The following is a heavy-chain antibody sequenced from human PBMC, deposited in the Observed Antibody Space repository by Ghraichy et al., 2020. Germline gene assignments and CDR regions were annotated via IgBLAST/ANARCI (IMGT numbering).Heavy chain of an antibody. CDR3: ARLYCSTTNCLDS. D-gene: IGHD2-2*01. CDR1: GGSISSYY. J-gene: IGHJ4*02. Sequence: SQTLSLTCTVSGGSISSYYWSWIRQPPGKGLEWIGYVYYSGYTRFNPSLESRVTISVDTSKNQFSLKVKSVTAADTAVYYCARLYCSTTNCLDSWGQGTLVTVSA. V-gene: IGHV4-59*01. CDR2: VYYSGYT.